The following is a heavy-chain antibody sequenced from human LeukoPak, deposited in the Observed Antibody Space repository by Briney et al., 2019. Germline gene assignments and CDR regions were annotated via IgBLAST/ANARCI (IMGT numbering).Heavy chain of an antibody. CDR2: IWYDGSNK. V-gene: IGHV3-33*01. CDR1: GFTFSSYG. D-gene: IGHD1-26*01. CDR3: ARDYVGSLDTFDI. Sequence: GGSLRLSCAASGFTFSSYGMHWVRQAPGKGLEWVAVIWYDGSNKYYADSVKGRFTISRDNSKNTLYLQMNSLRAEDTAVYYCARDYVGSLDTFDIWGQGTMVTVSS. J-gene: IGHJ3*02.